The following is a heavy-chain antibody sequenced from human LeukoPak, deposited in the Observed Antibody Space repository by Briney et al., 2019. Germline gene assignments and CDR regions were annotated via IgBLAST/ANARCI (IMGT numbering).Heavy chain of an antibody. CDR2: MNLNSGNT. D-gene: IGHD3-22*01. J-gene: IGHJ4*01. CDR3: AREDYYDSGSNDY. Sequence: GASVKVSCKASGYTFTTYDITRERQATGQGLEWMGWMNLNSGNTAYAQKYQGRGTITRNTSISTAYMELSSLRSEDTAVYYCAREDYYDSGSNDYWGQGTLVTVSS. V-gene: IGHV1-8*03. CDR1: GYTFTTYD.